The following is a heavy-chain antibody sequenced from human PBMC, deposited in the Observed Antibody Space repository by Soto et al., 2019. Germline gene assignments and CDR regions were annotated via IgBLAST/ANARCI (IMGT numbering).Heavy chain of an antibody. V-gene: IGHV6-1*01. CDR3: ARGRYCSSTSCYTGDYYYGMDV. J-gene: IGHJ6*02. CDR2: TYYRSKWYN. CDR1: GDSVSSNSAA. Sequence: SQTLSLTCAISGDSVSSNSAAWNCIIQSPSRCLEWLGRTYYRSKWYNAYAGSVKSRITINPDTSKNQFSLQLNSVTPEDTAVYYCARGRYCSSTSCYTGDYYYGMDVWGRGTTVTVSS. D-gene: IGHD2-2*02.